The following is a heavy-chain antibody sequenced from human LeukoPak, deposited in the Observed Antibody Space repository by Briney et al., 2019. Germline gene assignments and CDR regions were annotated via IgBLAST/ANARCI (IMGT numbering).Heavy chain of an antibody. CDR2: IYYSGST. CDR3: SRSGYYQEYY. J-gene: IGHJ4*02. Sequence: PSQTLSLTCTVSGGSLSSGDSYWSWIRQPPGKGLEWIGYIYYSGSTYYNPSPKSRVTISVDTSKNQFSLKLSSVTAADTAVYYCSRSGYYQEYYWGQGTLVTVSS. D-gene: IGHD3-22*01. V-gene: IGHV4-30-4*01. CDR1: GGSLSSGDSY.